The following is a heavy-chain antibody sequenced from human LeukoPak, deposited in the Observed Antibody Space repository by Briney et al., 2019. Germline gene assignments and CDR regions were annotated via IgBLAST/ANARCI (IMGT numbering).Heavy chain of an antibody. D-gene: IGHD2-15*01. CDR1: GFTFRIHA. Sequence: GGSLRLSCATSGFTFRIHAMHWVRQSPGKGLEWVAQIWYDGSNKYYADSVKGRFSVSRDNSKNTLYLQMSSLRAEDTAVYFCAGRHCSGGGCYFAGADPFDYWGQGTLVTVSS. CDR3: AGRHCSGGGCYFAGADPFDY. V-gene: IGHV3-33*01. J-gene: IGHJ4*02. CDR2: IWYDGSNK.